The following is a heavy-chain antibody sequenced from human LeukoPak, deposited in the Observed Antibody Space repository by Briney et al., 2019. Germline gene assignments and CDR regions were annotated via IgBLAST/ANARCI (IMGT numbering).Heavy chain of an antibody. CDR2: IRAYNGNT. D-gene: IGHD2-2*01. Sequence: ASVKVSCKASGYTFTSYGISWVRQAPGQGLEWMGWIRAYNGNTNYAQKLQGRVTMTRNTSISTAYMELSSLKSEDTAVYYCARALRYCSTTSCQYYFDYWGQGTLVTVSS. CDR3: ARALRYCSTTSCQYYFDY. J-gene: IGHJ4*02. V-gene: IGHV1-18*01. CDR1: GYTFTSYG.